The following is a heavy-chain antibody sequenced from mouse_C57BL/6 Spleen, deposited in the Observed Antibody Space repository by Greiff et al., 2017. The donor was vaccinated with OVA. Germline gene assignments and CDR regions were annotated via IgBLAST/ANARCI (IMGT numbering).Heavy chain of an antibody. D-gene: IGHD1-1*01. Sequence: EVKLVESGPELVKPGASVKISCKASGYSFTGYYMNWVKQSPEKSLEWIGEINPSTGGTTYNQKFKAKATLTVDKSSSTAYMQLKSLTSEDSAVDYCARLLRGDAMDYWGQGTSVTVSS. V-gene: IGHV1-42*01. CDR3: ARLLRGDAMDY. CDR2: INPSTGGT. CDR1: GYSFTGYY. J-gene: IGHJ4*01.